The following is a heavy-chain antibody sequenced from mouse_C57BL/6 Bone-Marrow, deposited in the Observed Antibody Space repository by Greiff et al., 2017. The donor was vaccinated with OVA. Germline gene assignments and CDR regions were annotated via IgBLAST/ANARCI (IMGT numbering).Heavy chain of an antibody. Sequence: VQLQQSGPELVKPGASVKISCKASGYTFTDYYMNWVKQSHGKSLEWIGDINPNNGGTSYNQKFKGKATLTVDKSSSTAYMELRSLTSEDSAVYYCARRLYYGSSSLFDYWGQGTTLTVSS. V-gene: IGHV1-26*01. D-gene: IGHD1-1*01. CDR2: INPNNGGT. J-gene: IGHJ2*01. CDR1: GYTFTDYY. CDR3: ARRLYYGSSSLFDY.